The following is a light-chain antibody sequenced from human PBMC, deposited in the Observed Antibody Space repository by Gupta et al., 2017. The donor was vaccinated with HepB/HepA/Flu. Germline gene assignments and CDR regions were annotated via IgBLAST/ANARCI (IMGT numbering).Light chain of an antibody. V-gene: IGKV3-20*01. J-gene: IGKJ2*04. CDR2: GAS. CDR3: QQNGRSPCS. CDR1: QSVSSSY. Sequence: IVLTQSPVTLSLSPGERATLSCRASQSVSSSYLAWYQQKPGQAPRLLIYGASSRATGIPDRFSGSGSGTDFTLTISRLEREDFAVYYCQQNGRSPCSFGQGTKLQIK.